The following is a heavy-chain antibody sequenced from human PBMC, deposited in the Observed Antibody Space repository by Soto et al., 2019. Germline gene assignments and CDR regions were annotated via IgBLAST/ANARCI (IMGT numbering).Heavy chain of an antibody. CDR1: GGTFSSYT. D-gene: IGHD5-12*01. Sequence: QVQLVQSGAEVKKPGSSEKVSCKASGGTFSSYTISWVRQAPGQGLEWMGRIIPILGIANYAQKFQGRVTITADKSTSTAYMELSSLRSEDTAVYYCARRSSGYSGNFDYWGQGTLVTVSS. V-gene: IGHV1-69*02. CDR2: IIPILGIA. J-gene: IGHJ4*02. CDR3: ARRSSGYSGNFDY.